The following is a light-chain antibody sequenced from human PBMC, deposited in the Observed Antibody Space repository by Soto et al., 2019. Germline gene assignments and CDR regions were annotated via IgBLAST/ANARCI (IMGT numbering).Light chain of an antibody. Sequence: QSALTQPTSVSGSPGQSITIYCTGTSSDVGRYNLVSWYQQLPGKAPKLIIYEVNERPSGISDRFSGSKSGNTASLTISGLQDEDEADYFCCSYVGSSILMFGGGTKLTVL. CDR2: EVN. CDR1: SSDVGRYNL. CDR3: CSYVGSSILM. J-gene: IGLJ3*02. V-gene: IGLV2-23*02.